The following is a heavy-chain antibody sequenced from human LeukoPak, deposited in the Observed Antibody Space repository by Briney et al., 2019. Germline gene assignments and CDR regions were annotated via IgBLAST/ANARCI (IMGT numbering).Heavy chain of an antibody. CDR3: ARHVGGSGYLYY. CDR1: GGSISTYC. CDR2: IYYSGST. Sequence: PSETLSLTCTVSGGSISTYCWSWIRQPPGRGLEWIGCIYYSGSTNYSPSLKSRVTISVDTSKNQFSLKLTSVTAADTAVYYCARHVGGSGYLYYWGQGTLVTVSS. D-gene: IGHD5-12*01. V-gene: IGHV4-59*08. J-gene: IGHJ4*02.